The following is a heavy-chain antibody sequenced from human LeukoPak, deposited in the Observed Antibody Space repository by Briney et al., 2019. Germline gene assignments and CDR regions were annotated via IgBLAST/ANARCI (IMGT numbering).Heavy chain of an antibody. J-gene: IGHJ5*02. Sequence: SETLSLTCTVSGGSISSYYWSWIRQPPGKGLEWSGYIYYSGSTYYNPSLKSRVTLSVDTSKNQFSLKLSSVTAEDTAVYYCARVRRGWFDPWGQGTLVTVSS. CDR1: GGSISSYY. CDR3: ARVRRGWFDP. CDR2: IYYSGST. V-gene: IGHV4-59*01.